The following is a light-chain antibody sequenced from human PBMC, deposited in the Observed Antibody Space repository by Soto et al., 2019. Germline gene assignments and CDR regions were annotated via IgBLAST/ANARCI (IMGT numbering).Light chain of an antibody. CDR3: LQYNSYSDT. V-gene: IGKV1-5*03. Sequence: DIQMTQSPSTLSASVGDRVTITCRASQSISSWLAWYQQKPGKAPKLLIYKASSLESGVPSRFSGSGAGTEFTLTISSLQPDDFATYYCLQYNSYSDTFGQGTKLEI. J-gene: IGKJ2*01. CDR1: QSISSW. CDR2: KAS.